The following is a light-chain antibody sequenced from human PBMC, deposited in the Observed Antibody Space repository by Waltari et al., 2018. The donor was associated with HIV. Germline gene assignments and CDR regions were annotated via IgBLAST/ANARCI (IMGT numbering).Light chain of an antibody. V-gene: IGLV1-40*01. Sequence: SVLTQPPSVSGAPGQWVSISCTGNNSNIGAGYDVHWYRHSPGTAPKLVIYGDPIRPAGVPDRFSGSRSGNSVTLDIAGLRAEDEADYFCQSYDSSLSGLWVFGAGTKLTVL. CDR1: NSNIGAGYD. J-gene: IGLJ3*02. CDR3: QSYDSSLSGLWV. CDR2: GDP.